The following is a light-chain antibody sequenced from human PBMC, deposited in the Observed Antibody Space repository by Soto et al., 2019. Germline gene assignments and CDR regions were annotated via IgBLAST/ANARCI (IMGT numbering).Light chain of an antibody. CDR1: SGHSNYA. Sequence: QSVLTQSPSASASLGASVKLTCTLSSGHSNYAIAWHQQQSEQGPRYLMKLNSDGSHSKGDGIPDRFSGSSSGAERYLTISSHQSEDEADYYCQTWGSGIVVFGGGTKLTVL. V-gene: IGLV4-69*01. CDR3: QTWGSGIVV. J-gene: IGLJ2*01. CDR2: LNSDGSH.